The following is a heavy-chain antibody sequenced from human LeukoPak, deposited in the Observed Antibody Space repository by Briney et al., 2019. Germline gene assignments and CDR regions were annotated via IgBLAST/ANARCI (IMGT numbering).Heavy chain of an antibody. CDR1: GYTFTGYY. CDR3: ARGDFSSGTYYFDY. CDR2: INPNSGGT. V-gene: IGHV1-2*06. D-gene: IGHD6-25*01. J-gene: IGHJ4*02. Sequence: ASVKVSFKASGYTFTGYYMHRVRQAPGQGPEWMGRINPNSGGTNYAQKFQGRVTMTRDTSISTAYMELSRLRSDDTAVYYCARGDFSSGTYYFDYWGQGTLVTVSS.